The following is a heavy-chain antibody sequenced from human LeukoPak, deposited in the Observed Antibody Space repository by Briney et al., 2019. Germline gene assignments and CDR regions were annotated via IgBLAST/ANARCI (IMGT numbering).Heavy chain of an antibody. Sequence: SETLSLTCAVYGGSFSGYYWSWIRQPPGKGLEWIGEINHSGSTNYNPSLKSRVTISVDTSKNQFSLKLSSVTAADTAVYYCARRWWGYYFDYWGQGTLVTVPS. J-gene: IGHJ4*02. CDR3: ARRWWGYYFDY. CDR2: INHSGST. D-gene: IGHD2-21*01. CDR1: GGSFSGYY. V-gene: IGHV4-34*01.